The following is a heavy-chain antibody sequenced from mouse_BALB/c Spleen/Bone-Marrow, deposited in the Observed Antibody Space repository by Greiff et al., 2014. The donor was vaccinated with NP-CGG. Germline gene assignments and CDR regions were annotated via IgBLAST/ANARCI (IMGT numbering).Heavy chain of an antibody. CDR1: GYTFTDYE. D-gene: IGHD1-1*01. J-gene: IGHJ3*01. CDR2: IDPETGGT. V-gene: IGHV1-15*01. Sequence: SGAELVRPGASVTLSCKASGYTFTDYEMHWMKQTPVHGLEWIGAIDPETGGTAYNQKFKGKATLTADKSSSTAYMELRSLTSEDSAVYYCTREGYYGSSPAWFAYWGQGTLVTVSA. CDR3: TREGYYGSSPAWFAY.